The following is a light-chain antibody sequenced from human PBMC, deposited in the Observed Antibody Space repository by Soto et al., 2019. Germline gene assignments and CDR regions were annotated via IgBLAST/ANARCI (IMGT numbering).Light chain of an antibody. CDR2: DTS. V-gene: IGKV3-11*01. J-gene: IGKJ1*01. Sequence: EVVLTQSPATLSLSPGERATLSCRASQSVNSYLAWYQQKPGQAPRLLIYDTSIRATGSPARFSGSGSGTDFTLTISSLEPEEFAVYYCQQRNNWPKTFGQGTKVDIK. CDR1: QSVNSY. CDR3: QQRNNWPKT.